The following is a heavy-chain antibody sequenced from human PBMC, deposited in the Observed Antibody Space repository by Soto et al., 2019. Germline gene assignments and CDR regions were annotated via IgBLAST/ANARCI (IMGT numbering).Heavy chain of an antibody. CDR2: IIPLFRTA. CDR3: ARDRLDILTSYHYYHDS. V-gene: IGHV1-69*06. CDR1: GGTFRNSG. D-gene: IGHD3-9*01. J-gene: IGHJ4*02. Sequence: QVQLVQSGAEVKKPGSSVKVSCKASGGTFRNSGFSWVRQAPGQGLEWLGGIIPLFRTAHYAPRFQGRVTVTADKSTSTAYMELSSLRLEDTAVYYCARDRLDILTSYHYYHDSWGQGTLVTVSS.